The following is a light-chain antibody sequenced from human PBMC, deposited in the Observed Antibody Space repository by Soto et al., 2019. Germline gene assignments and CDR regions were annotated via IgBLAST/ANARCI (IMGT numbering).Light chain of an antibody. CDR1: QGISSY. V-gene: IGKV1-9*01. J-gene: IGKJ4*01. CDR2: DAS. CDR3: QQINSLPVT. Sequence: DIQLTQSPSFLSASVGDRVTITCRASQGISSYLAWYQQRPGKAPKLLIYDASTLQSGVPSRFSGSGSGTEFTLTISSLQPEEFATYYCQQINSLPVTFGGGTKVEIK.